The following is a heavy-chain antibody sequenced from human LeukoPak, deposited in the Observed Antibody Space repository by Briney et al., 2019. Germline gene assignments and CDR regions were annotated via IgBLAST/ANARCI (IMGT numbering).Heavy chain of an antibody. V-gene: IGHV4-4*07. CDR2: IYTSENT. D-gene: IGHD4-17*01. J-gene: IGHJ6*03. CDR1: GGFIGSYY. Sequence: SETLSLTCTVSGGFIGSYYWSWIRQPAGKGLEWIGRIYTSENTDYNPSLKSRVTMSVDMSTSQFSLRLTSVTAADTAVYYCAREGDYGDYSKSFYYMDVWGKGTTVTVSS. CDR3: AREGDYGDYSKSFYYMDV.